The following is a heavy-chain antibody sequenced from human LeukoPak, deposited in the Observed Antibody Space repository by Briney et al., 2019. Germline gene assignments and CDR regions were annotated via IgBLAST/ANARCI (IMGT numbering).Heavy chain of an antibody. CDR2: IYYSGST. CDR3: ASHEMEPGAYYYGMDV. J-gene: IGHJ6*02. Sequence: SETLSLACTVSGGSISSYYWSWIRQPPGKGLEWIGYIYYSGSTNYNPSLKSRVTISVDTSKNQFSLKLSSVTAADTAVYYCASHEMEPGAYYYGMDVWGQGTTVTVSS. D-gene: IGHD1-1*01. CDR1: GGSISSYY. V-gene: IGHV4-59*12.